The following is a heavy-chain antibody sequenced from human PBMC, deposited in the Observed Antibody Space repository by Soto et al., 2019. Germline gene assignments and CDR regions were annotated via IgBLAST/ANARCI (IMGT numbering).Heavy chain of an antibody. CDR3: ASQYSGYDYIGLGWYFDL. V-gene: IGHV1-3*01. CDR1: GYTFTSYA. Sequence: GASVKVSCKASGYTFTSYAMHWVRQAPGQRLEWMGWINAGNGNTKYSQKFQGRVTITRDTSASTAYMELSSLRSEDTAVYYCASQYSGYDYIGLGWYFDLWGRGTMVTVSS. D-gene: IGHD5-12*01. J-gene: IGHJ2*01. CDR2: INAGNGNT.